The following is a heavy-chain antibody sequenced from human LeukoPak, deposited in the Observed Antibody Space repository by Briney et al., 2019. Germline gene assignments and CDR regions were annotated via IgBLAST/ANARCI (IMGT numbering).Heavy chain of an antibody. D-gene: IGHD2-2*01. J-gene: IGHJ5*02. CDR2: INPNSGGT. Sequence: GASVKVSCKASGGTFSSYAISWVRQAPGQGLEWMGWINPNSGGTNYAQKFQGRVTMTRDTSISTAYMELSRLRSDDTAVYYCARDAVPVRFGFDPWGQGTLVTVSS. CDR1: GGTFSSYA. V-gene: IGHV1-2*02. CDR3: ARDAVPVRFGFDP.